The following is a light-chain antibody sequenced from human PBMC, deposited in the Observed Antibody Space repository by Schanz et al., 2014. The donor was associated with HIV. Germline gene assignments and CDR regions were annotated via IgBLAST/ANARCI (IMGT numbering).Light chain of an antibody. CDR3: AAWDDSLSGWV. V-gene: IGLV1-47*01. CDR1: SFNIGSNY. Sequence: QSVLTQPPSASGTPGQRVTISCSGSSFNIGSNYVYWYQQLPGTAPKLLIYRDNQWPSGVPDRFSGSKSGTSASLAISGLRSEDEADYYCAAWDDSLSGWVFGGGTKVTVL. CDR2: RDN. J-gene: IGLJ3*02.